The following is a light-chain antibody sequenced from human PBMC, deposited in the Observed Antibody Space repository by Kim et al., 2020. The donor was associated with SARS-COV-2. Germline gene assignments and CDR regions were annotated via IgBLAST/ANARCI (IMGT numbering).Light chain of an antibody. CDR1: QGISSY. J-gene: IGKJ4*01. V-gene: IGKV1-9*01. Sequence: ASVGDRVTITCRASQGISSYLAWYQQKPGEGPKLLIYAASTLQSGVPSRFIGSGSGTDFTLTISSLQPEDFATYYCQQLNSYPLTFGGGTKVDIK. CDR2: AAS. CDR3: QQLNSYPLT.